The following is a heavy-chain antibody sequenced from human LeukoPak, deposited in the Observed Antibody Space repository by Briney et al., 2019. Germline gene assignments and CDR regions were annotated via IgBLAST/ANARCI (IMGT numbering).Heavy chain of an antibody. CDR3: ARVDTAMVSRIFDP. Sequence: GASVKVSCKASGYTYTSYGISWVRQAPGQGLEWMGWISAYNGNTNYAQKLQGRVTMTTDTSTSTAYMELRSLRSDDTAVYYCARVDTAMVSRIFDPWGQGTLVTVSS. CDR1: GYTYTSYG. CDR2: ISAYNGNT. V-gene: IGHV1-18*01. J-gene: IGHJ5*02. D-gene: IGHD5-18*01.